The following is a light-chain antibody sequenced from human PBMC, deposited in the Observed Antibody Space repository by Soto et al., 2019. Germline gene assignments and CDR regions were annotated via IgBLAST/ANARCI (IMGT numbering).Light chain of an antibody. CDR3: GSYTSSDTPYV. J-gene: IGLJ1*01. CDR1: SSDVGVYKY. Sequence: QSALTQPASVSGSPGQSITISCTGTSSDVGVYKYVSWYQHHPGKAPKLIISVVSNRPSGVSNRFSGSKSGNTASLTISGLQAEDAADYYCGSYTSSDTPYVFGTGTKLTVL. V-gene: IGLV2-14*01. CDR2: VVS.